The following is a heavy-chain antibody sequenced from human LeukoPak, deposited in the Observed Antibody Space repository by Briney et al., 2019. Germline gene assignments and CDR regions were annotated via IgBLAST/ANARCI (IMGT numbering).Heavy chain of an antibody. D-gene: IGHD3-16*01. CDR3: ARRSLGSWFDP. CDR2: IYPRDGST. J-gene: IGHJ5*02. Sequence: ASVKVSCKASGYTFTSNYIHWVRQAPGQGLEWMGMIYPRDGSTSYAQKFQGRVTMTRDTSTSTVYMELSSLRSEDTAVYYCARRSLGSWFDPWGQGTLVTVSS. V-gene: IGHV1-46*01. CDR1: GYTFTSNY.